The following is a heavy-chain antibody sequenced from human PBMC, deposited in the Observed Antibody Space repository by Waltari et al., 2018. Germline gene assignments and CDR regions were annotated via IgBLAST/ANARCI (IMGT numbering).Heavy chain of an antibody. CDR2: INHSGST. J-gene: IGHJ4*02. Sequence: QVQLQQWGAGLLKPSETLSLTCAVYGGSFSGYYWSWIRQPPGKGLEWIGEINHSGSTNYNPSLKSRVTISVDTSKNQFSRKRSSVTAADTAVYYCARGLDSSGYYYFDYWGQGTLVTVSS. D-gene: IGHD3-22*01. V-gene: IGHV4-34*01. CDR1: GGSFSGYY. CDR3: ARGLDSSGYYYFDY.